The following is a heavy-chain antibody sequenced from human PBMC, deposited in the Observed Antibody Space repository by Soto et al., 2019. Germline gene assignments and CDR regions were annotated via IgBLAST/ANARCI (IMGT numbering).Heavy chain of an antibody. Sequence: QVQLQESGPGLVKPSQTLSLTCTVSGGSISSGGYYWSWIRQHPGKGLEWIGYSYYSGSTYYNPSLKSRVTVSVDTSKNQFSLQLSSVTAADTAVYYCAREGGQRVGATGAAYWGQGTLVTVSS. V-gene: IGHV4-31*03. CDR3: AREGGQRVGATGAAY. J-gene: IGHJ4*02. CDR2: SYYSGST. D-gene: IGHD1-26*01. CDR1: GGSISSGGYY.